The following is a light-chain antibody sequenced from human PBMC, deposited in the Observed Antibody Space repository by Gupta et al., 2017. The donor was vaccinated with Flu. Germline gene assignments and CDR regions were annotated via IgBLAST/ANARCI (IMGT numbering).Light chain of an antibody. CDR3: QEYVTNFPT. Sequence: GDRVTITCRASQSMNNWLAWYQQKPGKAPKLLIYRASSLEGGVPSRFSGSGSGTEFTLTISSLQPDDFATYYCQEYVTNFPTFGQGTKVEI. CDR1: QSMNNW. CDR2: RAS. V-gene: IGKV1-5*03. J-gene: IGKJ1*01.